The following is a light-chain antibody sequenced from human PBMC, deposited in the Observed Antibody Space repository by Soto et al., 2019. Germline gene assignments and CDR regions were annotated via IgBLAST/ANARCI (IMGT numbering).Light chain of an antibody. CDR2: GAS. CDR3: QHYVSPPVT. V-gene: IGKV3-20*01. Sequence: EIVLTRAPVTGCLSAVEMATLSCIGSQSGTSNYLAWYQQKPGQAPRLLVYGASSRATGISDRFSGSGSGTDFTLTISRLGPEDFAVYYCQHYVSPPVTFGQGTRLEIK. J-gene: IGKJ5*01. CDR1: QSGTSNY.